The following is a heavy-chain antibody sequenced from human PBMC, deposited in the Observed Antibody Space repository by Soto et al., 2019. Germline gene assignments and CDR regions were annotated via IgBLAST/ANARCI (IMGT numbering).Heavy chain of an antibody. V-gene: IGHV4-28*01. CDR3: ARREIQGPIDY. D-gene: IGHD1-26*01. CDR1: GYSISSSNW. Sequence: QVQLQESGPGLVKPSDTLSLTCAVSGYSISSSNWWGWIRQPPGKGLEWIGYSGTTYYNPSLKSRVTMSVDTSKNQFSLKLTSVTAVDTAVYYCARREIQGPIDYWGRGTLVTVSS. CDR2: SGTT. J-gene: IGHJ4*02.